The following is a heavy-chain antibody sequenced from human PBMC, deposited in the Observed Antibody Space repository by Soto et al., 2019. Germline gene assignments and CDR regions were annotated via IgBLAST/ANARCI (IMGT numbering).Heavy chain of an antibody. Sequence: SETLSLTCTLSGGSISSSSYYWGWIRQPPGKGLEWIGIIYYSGSTYYDPSLKSRVTISGDTSKNQFSLNLGSVTAADTAVYYCATVAVVGGYDGFDYWGQGTLVTVSS. D-gene: IGHD5-12*01. V-gene: IGHV4-39*07. J-gene: IGHJ4*02. CDR1: GGSISSSSYY. CDR2: IYYSGST. CDR3: ATVAVVGGYDGFDY.